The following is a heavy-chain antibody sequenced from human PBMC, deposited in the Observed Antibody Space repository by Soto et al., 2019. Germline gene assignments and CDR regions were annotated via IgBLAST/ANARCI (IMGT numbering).Heavy chain of an antibody. V-gene: IGHV3-30*18. D-gene: IGHD2-2*01. Sequence: GGSLRLSFAASGFTFSNYGMHWVRQTPGKGLEWVALILYDGSNKYYGDSVKGRFTISRDNSKNTLYLQVSSLRAEDTAVYYCAKSRDAYNFYFYYGMDVWGQGTTVTVSS. J-gene: IGHJ6*02. CDR3: AKSRDAYNFYFYYGMDV. CDR2: ILYDGSNK. CDR1: GFTFSNYG.